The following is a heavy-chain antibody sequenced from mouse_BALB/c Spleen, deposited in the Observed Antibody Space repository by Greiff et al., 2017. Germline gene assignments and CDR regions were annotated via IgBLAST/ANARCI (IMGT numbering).Heavy chain of an antibody. CDR3: AEIYYGSSAYWYFDV. J-gene: IGHJ1*01. CDR2: ISYSGST. Sequence: EVQLQQSGPGLVKPSQSLSLTCTVTGYSITSDYAWNWIRQFPGNKLEWMGYISYSGSTSYNPSLKSRISITRDTSKNQFFLQLNSVTTEDTATYYCAEIYYGSSAYWYFDVWGAGTTVTVSS. CDR1: GYSITSDYA. V-gene: IGHV3-2*02. D-gene: IGHD1-1*01.